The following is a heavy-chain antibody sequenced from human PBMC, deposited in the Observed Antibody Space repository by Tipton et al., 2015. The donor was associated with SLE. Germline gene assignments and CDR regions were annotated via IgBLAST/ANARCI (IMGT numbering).Heavy chain of an antibody. Sequence: RSLRLSCAASGFTFSAYDMHWVRQAPGKGLEWVAVISYDRSNKYYADSVKGRFTISRDNSKNTLYLQMNSLRAEDTAVYYCAKDSNNVAAAIGHWGQGTLVTVSS. CDR3: AKDSNNVAAAIGH. J-gene: IGHJ4*02. CDR2: ISYDRSNK. V-gene: IGHV3-30*18. CDR1: GFTFSAYD. D-gene: IGHD2-2*02.